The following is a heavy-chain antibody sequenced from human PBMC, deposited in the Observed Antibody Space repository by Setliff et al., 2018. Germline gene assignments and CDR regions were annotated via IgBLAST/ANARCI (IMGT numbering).Heavy chain of an antibody. Sequence: RGESLKISCKGSGYSFTDYWIAWVRQTPGKGLEWMGTIYPGNADTRYSPSFQGQVTISTDTSINTAFLQWSSLKASDTAMYYCARRTSQIRYFDWSYPHDAFDIWGQGTMVTVSS. CDR2: IYPGNADT. V-gene: IGHV5-51*01. CDR3: ARRTSQIRYFDWSYPHDAFDI. D-gene: IGHD3-9*01. J-gene: IGHJ3*02. CDR1: GYSFTDYW.